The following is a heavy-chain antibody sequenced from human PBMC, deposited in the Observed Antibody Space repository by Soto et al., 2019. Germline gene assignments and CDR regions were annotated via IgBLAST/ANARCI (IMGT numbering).Heavy chain of an antibody. CDR1: GFSISMYW. Sequence: EVQLVESGGGLVQPGGSLRLSCAASGFSISMYWMSWVRQAPGKGLEWVANIKEDGSQKYYVDSVKGRFTISRDNAKNSLYLQMTSLRADYTAVYYCASTQVGYRVTDYWGQGTLVTVSS. D-gene: IGHD1-26*01. J-gene: IGHJ4*02. CDR2: IKEDGSQK. V-gene: IGHV3-7*01. CDR3: ASTQVGYRVTDY.